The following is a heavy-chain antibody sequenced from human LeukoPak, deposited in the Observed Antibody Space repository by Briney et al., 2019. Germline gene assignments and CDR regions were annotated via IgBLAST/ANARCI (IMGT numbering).Heavy chain of an antibody. V-gene: IGHV3-23*01. J-gene: IGHJ4*02. CDR1: GFTFSSYA. CDR2: ISGSGGST. Sequence: PGGSLRLSCAASGFTFSSYAMSWVRQAPGEGLEWVSAISGSGGSTYYADSVKGRFTISRDNSKNTLYLQMSSLKAEDTAVYYCAKGSGYYDFWSGPDYWGQGTLVTVSS. CDR3: AKGSGYYDFWSGPDY. D-gene: IGHD3-3*01.